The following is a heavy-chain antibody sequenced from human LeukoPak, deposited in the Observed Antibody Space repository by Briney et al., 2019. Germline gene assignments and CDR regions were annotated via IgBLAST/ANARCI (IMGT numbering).Heavy chain of an antibody. D-gene: IGHD4-17*01. CDR1: VFTFSSYA. J-gene: IGHJ6*02. V-gene: IGHV3-23*01. CDR3: AKDSPVTTAEAYYYYYGMDV. Sequence: GGSLRLSCAASVFTFSSYAMSWVRQAPGEGLEWVSAIRGSGGSTYYADAVKGRLTISRDNSKNTLYLQMNSLRAEDTAVYYCAKDSPVTTAEAYYYYYGMDVWGQGTTVIVS. CDR2: IRGSGGST.